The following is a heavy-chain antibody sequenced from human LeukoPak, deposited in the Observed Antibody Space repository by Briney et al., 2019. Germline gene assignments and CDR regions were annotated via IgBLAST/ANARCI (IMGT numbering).Heavy chain of an antibody. CDR1: GYSITSAYY. J-gene: IGHJ5*02. V-gene: IGHV4-38-2*02. CDR2: FFLKGST. CDR3: AKELRYFDWLLDVGALNWFDP. D-gene: IGHD3-9*01. Sequence: SETLSLTCTVSGYSITSAYYWGWIRQPPGKGLEWIGSFFLKGSTYYNPSLKSRVTISVDTSKNQFSLKLSSVTAADTAVYYCAKELRYFDWLLDVGALNWFDPWGQGTLVTVSS.